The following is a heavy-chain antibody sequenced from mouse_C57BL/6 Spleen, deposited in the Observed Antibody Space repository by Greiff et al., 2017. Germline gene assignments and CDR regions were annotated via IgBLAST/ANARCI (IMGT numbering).Heavy chain of an antibody. Sequence: VQLQQSGPELVKPGASVKISCKASGYAFSSSWLNWVKQRPGKGLEWIGRIYPGDGDTNYNGKFKGKATLTADKSSSTAYMQLSSLTSEDSAVYFCARKENDSFYYWGQGTTLTVSS. J-gene: IGHJ2*01. CDR1: GYAFSSSW. CDR3: ARKENDSFYY. CDR2: IYPGDGDT. V-gene: IGHV1-82*01.